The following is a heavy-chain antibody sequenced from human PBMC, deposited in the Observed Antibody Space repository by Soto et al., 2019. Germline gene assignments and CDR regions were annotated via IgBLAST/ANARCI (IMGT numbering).Heavy chain of an antibody. D-gene: IGHD3-3*01. J-gene: IGHJ4*02. CDR2: IYHSGST. Sequence: PSETLSLTCAVSGYSISSGYYWGWIRQPPGKGLEWIGSIYHSGSTYYNPSLKSRVTISVDTSKNQFSLKLSSVTAADTAVYYCARGGVVTPPGRVYYFDYWGQGTLVPSPQ. V-gene: IGHV4-38-2*01. CDR1: GYSISSGYY. CDR3: ARGGVVTPPGRVYYFDY.